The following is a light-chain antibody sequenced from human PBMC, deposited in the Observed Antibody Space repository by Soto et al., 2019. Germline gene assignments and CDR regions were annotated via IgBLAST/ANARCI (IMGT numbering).Light chain of an antibody. CDR2: AAS. Sequence: EIVLTQSPGTLSLSPGERATLSCRASQSVTSSYLAWYQRKPGQAPRLLIFAASTRATGIPDRFSGSGSGTDFTLTISRLEPEDFALYYCQQYGSTPPTFGQGTKVDIK. CDR3: QQYGSTPPT. V-gene: IGKV3-20*01. J-gene: IGKJ2*01. CDR1: QSVTSSY.